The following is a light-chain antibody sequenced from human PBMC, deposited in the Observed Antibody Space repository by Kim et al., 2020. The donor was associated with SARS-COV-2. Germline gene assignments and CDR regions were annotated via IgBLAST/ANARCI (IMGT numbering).Light chain of an antibody. CDR2: TAS. V-gene: IGKV1-39*01. Sequence: DIQMTQSPSSLSASVGDRVTITCRASQSISNYLNWYQQEPGKAPKLLIYTASNLRSGVPSRFSGSESGTDFTLTISSLQPEDFATYYFQQSYTTPYTFGRGTKLEI. CDR3: QQSYTTPYT. J-gene: IGKJ2*01. CDR1: QSISNY.